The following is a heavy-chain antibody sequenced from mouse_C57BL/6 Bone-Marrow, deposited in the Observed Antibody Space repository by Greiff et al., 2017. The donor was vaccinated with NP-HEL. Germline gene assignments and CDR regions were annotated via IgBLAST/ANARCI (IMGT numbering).Heavy chain of an antibody. CDR3: ARSDLLWYHNSYWYFDV. CDR1: GYTFTSYW. J-gene: IGHJ1*03. D-gene: IGHD2-1*01. Sequence: QVHVKQPGAELVKPGASVKMSCKASGYTFTSYWITWVKQRPGQGLEWIGDIYPGSGSTNYNEKFKSKATLTVDTSSSTAYMQLSSLTSEDSAVYYCARSDLLWYHNSYWYFDVWGTGTTVTVSS. CDR2: IYPGSGST. V-gene: IGHV1-55*01.